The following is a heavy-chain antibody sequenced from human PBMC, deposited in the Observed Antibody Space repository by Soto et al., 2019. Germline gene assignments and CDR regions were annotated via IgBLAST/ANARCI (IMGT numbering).Heavy chain of an antibody. J-gene: IGHJ4*02. Sequence: PGGSLRLSCAASGFTFSSYGMHWVRQAPGKGLEWVAVLSSDGRDKYYTDSVKGRFTVSRDNSKNTLFLQMNSLRAEDTAVFYCAKDRDSGAASYYFDYWGQGALVTVSS. CDR1: GFTFSSYG. D-gene: IGHD4-17*01. V-gene: IGHV3-30*18. CDR3: AKDRDSGAASYYFDY. CDR2: LSSDGRDK.